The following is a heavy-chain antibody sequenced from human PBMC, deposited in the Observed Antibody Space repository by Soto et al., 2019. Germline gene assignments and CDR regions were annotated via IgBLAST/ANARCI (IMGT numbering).Heavy chain of an antibody. D-gene: IGHD3-22*01. CDR1: GYTFTGCY. CDR2: INPNRGRT. Sequence: SVKVSWKASGYTFTGCYMHWVRQAPGQGLDRVGWINPNRGRTTYAQAFQAWVPMSRDTSISTAYMELSRLRSDDTAVYYCARWESGYYDSSGPDAFDIWGQGTMVTDS. V-gene: IGHV1-2*04. CDR3: ARWESGYYDSSGPDAFDI. J-gene: IGHJ3*02.